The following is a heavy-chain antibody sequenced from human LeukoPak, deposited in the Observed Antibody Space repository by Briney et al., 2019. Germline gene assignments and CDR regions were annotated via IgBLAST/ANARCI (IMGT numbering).Heavy chain of an antibody. CDR2: IYYSGST. CDR1: GGSISNYY. J-gene: IGHJ6*02. D-gene: IGHD5-24*01. Sequence: SETLSLTCTVSGGSISNYYWTWIRQPPGKGLEWIGYIYYSGSTNYNPSLKSRVTISVDTSKNQFSLKLSSVTAADTAVYYCAGRGGYNRLDVWGQGTTVTVSS. CDR3: AGRGGYNRLDV. V-gene: IGHV4-59*08.